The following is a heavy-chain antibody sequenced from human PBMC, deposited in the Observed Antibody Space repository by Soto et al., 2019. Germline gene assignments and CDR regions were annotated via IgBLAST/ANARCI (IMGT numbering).Heavy chain of an antibody. V-gene: IGHV1-18*01. D-gene: IGHD2-15*01. CDR2: ITTYSGNT. CDR3: ARTFPVYCSGGSCYSDY. Sequence: QVQLVQSGPEVKKPGASVKVSCKASGYTFTNFGISWVRQAPGQGLEWMGWITTYSGNTNYAENLQGRVTMIADTSANIAFMELRSLRSDDTAVYYCARTFPVYCSGGSCYSDYWGQGTLVTVSS. CDR1: GYTFTNFG. J-gene: IGHJ4*02.